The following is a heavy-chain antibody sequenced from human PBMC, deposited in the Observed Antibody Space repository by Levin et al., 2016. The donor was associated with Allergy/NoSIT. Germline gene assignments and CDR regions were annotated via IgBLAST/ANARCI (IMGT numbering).Heavy chain of an antibody. CDR1: GFTVSSNY. J-gene: IGHJ6*03. Sequence: GESLKISCAASGFTVSSNYMSWVRQAPGKGLEWVSVIYSGGSTYYADSVKGRFTISRDNSKNTLYLQMNSLRVEDTAVYYCARSMVTDYYYYMDVWGKGTTVTVSS. D-gene: IGHD5-18*01. CDR3: ARSMVTDYYYYMDV. CDR2: IYSGGST. V-gene: IGHV3-53*01.